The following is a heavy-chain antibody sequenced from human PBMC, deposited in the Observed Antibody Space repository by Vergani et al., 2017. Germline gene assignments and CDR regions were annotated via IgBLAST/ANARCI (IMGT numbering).Heavy chain of an antibody. Sequence: EVHLLESGGGQVEAGGSLRLSCVASGFTFSNSAMSWVRQTSGKGLEWVSAISGHGDRTYYADSVKGRFTISRDNSKNMLYLQMNSLRAEDTAVYYCARLSYDTTPYLQGCYDCWGQGTLVSVSS. CDR3: ARLSYDTTPYLQGCYDC. CDR1: GFTFSNSA. V-gene: IGHV3-23*01. J-gene: IGHJ4*02. CDR2: ISGHGDRT. D-gene: IGHD3-22*01.